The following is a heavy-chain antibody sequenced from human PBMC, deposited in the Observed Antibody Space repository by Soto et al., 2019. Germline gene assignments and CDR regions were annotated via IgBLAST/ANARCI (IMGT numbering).Heavy chain of an antibody. D-gene: IGHD4-17*01. J-gene: IGHJ6*02. CDR3: AKDPPGAPEGYYYYYGMDV. CDR1: GFTFSSYA. Sequence: EVQLLESGGGLVQPGGSLRLSCAASGFTFSSYAMSWVRQAPGKGLEWVSAISGSGGSTYYADSVKGRFTISRDNSKNTLYLQMNSLRAEDTAVYYCAKDPPGAPEGYYYYYGMDVWGQGTTVTVSS. V-gene: IGHV3-23*01. CDR2: ISGSGGST.